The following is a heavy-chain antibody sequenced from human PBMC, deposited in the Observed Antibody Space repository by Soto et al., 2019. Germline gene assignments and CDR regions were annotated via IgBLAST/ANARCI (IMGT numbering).Heavy chain of an antibody. D-gene: IGHD2-2*01. Sequence: SETLSLTCAAYGGSFSGYYWSWIRQPPVKGLEWIGEINHSGSTNCNPSLKSRVTISVDRSKNQFSLKLSSVTAADTAVYYCASAPIVLVPAAMGRSYYYGMDVWGQGTTVTVSS. J-gene: IGHJ6*02. CDR2: INHSGST. V-gene: IGHV4-34*01. CDR1: GGSFSGYY. CDR3: ASAPIVLVPAAMGRSYYYGMDV.